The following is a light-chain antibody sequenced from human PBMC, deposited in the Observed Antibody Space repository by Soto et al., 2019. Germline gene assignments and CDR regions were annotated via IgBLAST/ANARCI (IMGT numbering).Light chain of an antibody. CDR3: SSYTSSSNYV. CDR1: NSDVGAYSY. Sequence: QSALTQPASVSGSPGQSITISCTGTNSDVGAYSYVSWYQQYPGKAPKLLIYDVGARPSGISDRFSGSKSGNTASLTISGLQAEDEADYYCSSYTSSSNYVFGTGTKVTVL. CDR2: DVG. J-gene: IGLJ1*01. V-gene: IGLV2-14*03.